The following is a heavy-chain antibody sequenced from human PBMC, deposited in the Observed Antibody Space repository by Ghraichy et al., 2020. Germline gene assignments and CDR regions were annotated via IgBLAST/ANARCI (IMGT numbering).Heavy chain of an antibody. CDR1: GFTFSSYS. V-gene: IGHV3-48*02. CDR2: ISSSSSTI. D-gene: IGHD2-15*01. J-gene: IGHJ6*02. CDR3: ARPTCSGGSCYSGYYYYGMDV. Sequence: GESLNISCAASGFTFSSYSMNWVRQAPGKGLEWVSYISSSSSTIYYADSVKGRFTISRDNAKNSLYLQMNSLRDEDTAVYYCARPTCSGGSCYSGYYYYGMDVWGQGTTVTVSS.